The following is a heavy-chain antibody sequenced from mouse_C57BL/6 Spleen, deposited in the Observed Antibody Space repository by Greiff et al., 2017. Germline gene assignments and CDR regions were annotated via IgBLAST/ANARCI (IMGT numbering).Heavy chain of an antibody. CDR3: ARSRSNYDY. D-gene: IGHD2-5*01. Sequence: QVQLQQSGAELVRPGTSVKVSCKASGYAFTNYLIEWVKQRPGQGLEWIGVINPGSGGTNYNEKFKGKATLTADKSSSTAYMQLSSLTSEDSAVYFCARSRSNYDYWGQGTTLTVSS. CDR1: GYAFTNYL. CDR2: INPGSGGT. J-gene: IGHJ2*01. V-gene: IGHV1-54*01.